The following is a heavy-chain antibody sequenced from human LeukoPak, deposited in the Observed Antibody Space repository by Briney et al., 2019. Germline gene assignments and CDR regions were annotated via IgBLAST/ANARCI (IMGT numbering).Heavy chain of an antibody. V-gene: IGHV4-59*08. CDR3: ARQYYDFWSGSYYFDY. Sequence: SETLSLTCVVSGGSVSGYYWGWIRQPPGRGLEWIGYVYYSGSTNYNPSFKSRITISVDTSRNQFSLKLSSVTAADTAVYYCARQYYDFWSGSYYFDYWGQGTLVTVSS. J-gene: IGHJ4*02. CDR2: VYYSGST. D-gene: IGHD3-3*01. CDR1: GGSVSGYY.